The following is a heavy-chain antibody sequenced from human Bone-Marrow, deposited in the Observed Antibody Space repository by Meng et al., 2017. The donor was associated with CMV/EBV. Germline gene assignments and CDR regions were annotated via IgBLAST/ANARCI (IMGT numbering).Heavy chain of an antibody. CDR2: IQVIGHT. V-gene: IGHV4-4*07. J-gene: IGHJ4*02. D-gene: IGHD3-16*01. Sequence: QRQIQESAPGLLKPSETLSLTCIVSGASIKNYNWNWVRQPAGQGLEWIGLIQVIGHTVYNPSLKSRVTVSLDAFKSQFSLTLNSVTAADTATYYCAGSRPGGGACDYWGQGILVTVSS. CDR1: GASIKNYN. CDR3: AGSRPGGGACDY.